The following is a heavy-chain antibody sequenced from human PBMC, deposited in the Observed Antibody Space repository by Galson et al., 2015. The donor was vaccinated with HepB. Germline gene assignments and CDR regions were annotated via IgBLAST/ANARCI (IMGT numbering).Heavy chain of an antibody. CDR1: GYTFTSYA. Sequence: SVKVSCKASGYTFTSYAMHWVRQAPGQRLEWMGWINAGNGNTKYSQKFQGRVTITRDTSASTAYMELSSLRSEDTAVYYCARGTWLTSKGGYSNNTRGWFDPWGQGTLVTVSS. CDR2: INAGNGNT. J-gene: IGHJ5*02. D-gene: IGHD4-11*01. V-gene: IGHV1-3*01. CDR3: ARGTWLTSKGGYSNNTRGWFDP.